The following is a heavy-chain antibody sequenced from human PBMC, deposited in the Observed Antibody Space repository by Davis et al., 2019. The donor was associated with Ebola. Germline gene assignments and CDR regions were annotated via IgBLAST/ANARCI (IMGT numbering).Heavy chain of an antibody. CDR3: AKDPDHYMITFGGVIA. D-gene: IGHD3-16*02. Sequence: GESLKISCAASGFTFSSYAMSWVRQAPGKGLEWVSAISGSGGSTYYADSVKGRFTISRDNSKNTLYLQMNSLRAEDTAVYYCAKDPDHYMITFGGVIAWGQGTLVTVSS. V-gene: IGHV3-23*01. J-gene: IGHJ5*02. CDR2: ISGSGGST. CDR1: GFTFSSYA.